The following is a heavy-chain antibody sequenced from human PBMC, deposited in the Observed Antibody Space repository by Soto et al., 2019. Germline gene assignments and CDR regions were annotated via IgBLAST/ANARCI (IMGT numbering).Heavy chain of an antibody. V-gene: IGHV1-18*01. Sequence: QVQLVQSGAEVKKPGASVKVSCKASGYTFTSYGISWVRQAPGQGLEWMGWISAYNGNTNYAQKLQGRVTMTTDTSTSTAYMELRSLRSDDTAVYYCARVSGITIFGVVIPPPRVVDYWGQGTLVTVSS. D-gene: IGHD3-3*01. CDR3: ARVSGITIFGVVIPPPRVVDY. CDR2: ISAYNGNT. CDR1: GYTFTSYG. J-gene: IGHJ4*02.